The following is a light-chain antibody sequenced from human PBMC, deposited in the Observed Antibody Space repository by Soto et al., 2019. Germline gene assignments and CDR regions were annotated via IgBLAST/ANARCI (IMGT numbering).Light chain of an antibody. Sequence: EIVMTQSPATLSVSPGERATLSCRASQGVSNNLVWYQQKPGQAPRLLIYGASTRVPGIPARFSGSGSGTEFSLTISSLQSEDFAVYYCQQYHDWPPLTVGGGTKVDIK. V-gene: IGKV3-15*01. CDR2: GAS. CDR1: QGVSNN. J-gene: IGKJ4*01. CDR3: QQYHDWPPLT.